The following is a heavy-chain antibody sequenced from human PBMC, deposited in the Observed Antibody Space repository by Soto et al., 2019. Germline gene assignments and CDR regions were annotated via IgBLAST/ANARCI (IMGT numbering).Heavy chain of an antibody. CDR3: TTDGMRFGNYYYYYGMDV. J-gene: IGHJ6*02. CDR2: IKSKTDGGLT. Sequence: GGSLRLSCAASGFTFSNAWMNWVRQAPGKGLEWVGRIKSKTDGGLTDDAAPVKGRFTIARDDSKNKLYLQMNSLKTEDTAVYYCTTDGMRFGNYYYYYGMDVWGQGTTVTVSS. D-gene: IGHD3-10*01. CDR1: GFTFSNAW. V-gene: IGHV3-15*07.